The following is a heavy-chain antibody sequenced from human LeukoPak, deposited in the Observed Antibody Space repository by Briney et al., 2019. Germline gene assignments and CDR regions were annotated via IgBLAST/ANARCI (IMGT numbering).Heavy chain of an antibody. CDR3: AKDISSSGWYGYFDY. D-gene: IGHD6-19*01. V-gene: IGHV3-9*01. J-gene: IGHJ4*02. Sequence: GGCLRLSCAASGFTFDDYAMPWVRQAPGKGLEWVSGMSWNSGSIGYADSVKGRFTISRDNAKNSLYLQMNSLRAEDTALYYCAKDISSSGWYGYFDYWGQGTLVTVSS. CDR2: MSWNSGSI. CDR1: GFTFDDYA.